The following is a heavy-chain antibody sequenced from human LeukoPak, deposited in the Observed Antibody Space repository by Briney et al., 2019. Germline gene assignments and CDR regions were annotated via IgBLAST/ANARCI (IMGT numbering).Heavy chain of an antibody. Sequence: SETLSLTCTVSGGSINSDSYYWSWIRQPAGKGLEWIGRISTSGSTNYNPSLKSRVTISVDTSKNQFSLKLSSVTAADTAVYYCARDPSYYYLYYMDVWGKGTTVAVSS. CDR3: ARDPSYYYLYYMDV. V-gene: IGHV4-61*02. CDR2: ISTSGST. J-gene: IGHJ6*03. CDR1: GGSINSDSYY.